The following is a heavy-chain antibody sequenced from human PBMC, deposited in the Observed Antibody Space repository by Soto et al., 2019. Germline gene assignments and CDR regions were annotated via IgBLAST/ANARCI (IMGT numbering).Heavy chain of an antibody. J-gene: IGHJ4*02. CDR1: GGSISSSSYY. Sequence: SSETLSLTCTVSGGSISSSSYYWGWIRQPPGKGLEWIGSIYYSGSTYYNPSLKSRVTISVDTSKNQFSLKLSSVTAADTAVYYCASPREQLAGTGLGDEEYYFDYWGPGTRVTVYS. D-gene: IGHD6-6*01. CDR3: ASPREQLAGTGLGDEEYYFDY. V-gene: IGHV4-39*01. CDR2: IYYSGST.